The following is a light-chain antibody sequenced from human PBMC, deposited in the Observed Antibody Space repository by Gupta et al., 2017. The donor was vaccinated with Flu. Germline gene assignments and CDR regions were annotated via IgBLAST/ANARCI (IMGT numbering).Light chain of an antibody. V-gene: IGLV2-14*01. Sequence: LSHNTPVSVSAGTSNTKSSIETSSDVSGYNYVSWYQPLPGKAPTLMIYEVSNRPSGVSKRFSGSKSGNTASLTISGLQAEDEADYYCSSYTSSSTLVFGTGTKVTVL. J-gene: IGLJ1*01. CDR2: EVS. CDR3: SSYTSSSTLV. CDR1: SSDVSGYNY.